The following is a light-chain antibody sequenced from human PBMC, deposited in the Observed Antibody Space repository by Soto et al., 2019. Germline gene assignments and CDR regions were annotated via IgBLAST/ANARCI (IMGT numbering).Light chain of an antibody. CDR1: SSDVGGYNY. V-gene: IGLV2-14*01. CDR2: EVS. J-gene: IGLJ2*01. Sequence: QSALTQPASVSGSPGQSITISYTGTSSDVGGYNYVSWYQQHPGKAPKLMIYEVSNRPSGVSNRFSGSKSGNTASLTISGLQAEDEADYYCSSYTSSSPHVVFGGGTKVTVL. CDR3: SSYTSSSPHVV.